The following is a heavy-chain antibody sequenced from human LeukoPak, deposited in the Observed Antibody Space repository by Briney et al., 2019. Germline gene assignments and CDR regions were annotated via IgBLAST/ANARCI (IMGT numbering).Heavy chain of an antibody. D-gene: IGHD3-9*01. V-gene: IGHV3-23*01. CDR1: GFTFRSYA. CDR2: ISGSGGST. J-gene: IGHJ3*02. Sequence: PGGSLRLSCAASGFTFRSYAMSWVRQAPGKGLEWVSAISGSGGSTYYADSVKGRFPISRDNSKNTLYLQMNSLRAEDTAVYYCAKDRPYDILTGYYAFDIWGQGTMVTVSS. CDR3: AKDRPYDILTGYYAFDI.